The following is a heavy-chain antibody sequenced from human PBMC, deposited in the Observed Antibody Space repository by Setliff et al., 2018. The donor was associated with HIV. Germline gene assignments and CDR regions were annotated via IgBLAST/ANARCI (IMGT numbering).Heavy chain of an antibody. CDR3: ARSGRGVRGVIIPGSYYYYMDV. CDR2: IILIFGTA. V-gene: IGHV1-69*13. J-gene: IGHJ6*03. CDR1: GYTLTELS. D-gene: IGHD3-10*01. Sequence: ASVKVSCKVSGYTLTELSMHWVRQAPGKGLEWMGGIILIFGTANYAQKFQGRVTITADESTSTAYMELRSLRSEDTAVYYCARSGRGVRGVIIPGSYYYYMDVWGRGTTVTSP.